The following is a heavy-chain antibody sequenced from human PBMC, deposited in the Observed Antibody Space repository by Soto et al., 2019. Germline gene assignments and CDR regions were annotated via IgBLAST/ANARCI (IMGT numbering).Heavy chain of an antibody. V-gene: IGHV3-30*03. CDR2: ISYDGSDG. Sequence: QVHLVESGGGVVQPGGSLRLSCAASGFTFGVYNMQWVRQAPGKGPECVAVISYDGSDGYYADSVRGRFTISRDNSNNMLYLEMNSLRPEDTAVYYCPTGHRGLTGTTVVVTVPGWFDPWGQGALVTVSS. CDR1: GFTFGVYN. J-gene: IGHJ5*02. CDR3: PTGHRGLTGTTVVVTVPGWFDP. D-gene: IGHD2-21*02.